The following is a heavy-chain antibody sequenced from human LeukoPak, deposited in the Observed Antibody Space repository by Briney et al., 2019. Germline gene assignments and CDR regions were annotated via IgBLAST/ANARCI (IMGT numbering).Heavy chain of an antibody. CDR2: IRNDGSII. Sequence: GGSLRLSCVASGFTFSSYGMHWIRQAPGKGLEWVAFIRNDGSIIYNADSVKGRFTISRDNSKNTLHLQMNSLRADDTAVYYCAKDTPLCYFDYWGQGTLVTVSS. CDR3: AKDTPLCYFDY. D-gene: IGHD3-16*01. V-gene: IGHV3-30*02. J-gene: IGHJ4*02. CDR1: GFTFSSYG.